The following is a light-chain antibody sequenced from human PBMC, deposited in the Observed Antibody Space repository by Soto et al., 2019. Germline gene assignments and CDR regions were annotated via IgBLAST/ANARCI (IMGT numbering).Light chain of an antibody. Sequence: EIGIAQSPATLSLSPGERATLSCRASQSVSSYLAWYQQKPGQAPRLLIYGASSRATGVPDRFSGSGSGTDFTLTISRLEPEDFAVYYCQQYVSLPTFGGGAMVDIK. J-gene: IGKJ4*01. CDR1: QSVSSY. CDR3: QQYVSLPT. CDR2: GAS. V-gene: IGKV3-20*01.